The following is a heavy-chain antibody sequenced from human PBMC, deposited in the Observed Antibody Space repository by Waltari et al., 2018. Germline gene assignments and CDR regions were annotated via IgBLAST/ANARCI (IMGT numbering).Heavy chain of an antibody. CDR2: IYYSGST. CDR3: AREVVNDYYDSSGYDPPHWFDP. J-gene: IGHJ5*02. V-gene: IGHV4-59*01. D-gene: IGHD3-22*01. CDR1: GGSISSYY. Sequence: QVQLQESGPGLVKPSETLSLTCTVSGGSISSYYWSWIRQPPGKGLEWIGYIYYSGSTNSTPSLNSRVTISVDTSKNRCSLTLGSVPAAATAVYYCAREVVNDYYDSSGYDPPHWFDPWGQGTLVTVSS.